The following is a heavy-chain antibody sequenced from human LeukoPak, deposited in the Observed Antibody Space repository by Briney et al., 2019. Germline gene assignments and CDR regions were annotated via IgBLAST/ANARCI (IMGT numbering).Heavy chain of an antibody. Sequence: GGSLRLSCAASGFTFSSCGMHWVRQAPGKGLEWVAFIRYDGSNKYYADSVKGRFTISRDNSKNTLYLQMNSLRAEDTAVYYCAKDIYDFWSGYLSYDAFDIWGQGTMVTVSS. V-gene: IGHV3-30*02. J-gene: IGHJ3*02. CDR2: IRYDGSNK. D-gene: IGHD3-3*01. CDR3: AKDIYDFWSGYLSYDAFDI. CDR1: GFTFSSCG.